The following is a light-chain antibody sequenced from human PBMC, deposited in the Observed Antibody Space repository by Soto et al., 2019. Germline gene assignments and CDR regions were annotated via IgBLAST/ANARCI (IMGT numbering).Light chain of an antibody. CDR2: EVS. J-gene: IGLJ1*01. CDR3: SSYTSSSTLYV. Sequence: QSALTQPASVSGSPGQSITISCSGTSSDIGGYNYVSWYQQFPGKAPKLMIYEVSNRPSGVSNRFSGSKSGNTASLTISGLQAEDEADYSCSSYTSSSTLYVFGTGTKVTVL. CDR1: SSDIGGYNY. V-gene: IGLV2-14*01.